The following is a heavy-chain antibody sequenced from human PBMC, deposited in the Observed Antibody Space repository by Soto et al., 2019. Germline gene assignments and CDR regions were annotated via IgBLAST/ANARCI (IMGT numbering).Heavy chain of an antibody. D-gene: IGHD2-2*01. V-gene: IGHV3-7*03. CDR2: IKEDGSER. CDR1: GFTLSSYW. CDR3: VTQQFDY. Sequence: EVQLVESGGGLVQPGGSLSLSCAASGFTLSSYWMTWLRQAPGKGLEWVANIKEDGSERYYVDSVKGRFTVSRDNAKNSLYLQMNSLRVEDTAVYYCVTQQFDYWGQGTLVIVSA. J-gene: IGHJ4*02.